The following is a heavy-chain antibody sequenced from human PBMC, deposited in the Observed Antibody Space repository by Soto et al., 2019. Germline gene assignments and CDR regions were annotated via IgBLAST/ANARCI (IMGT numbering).Heavy chain of an antibody. D-gene: IGHD5-18*01. CDR2: ISGSGGST. J-gene: IGHJ4*02. CDR1: GFTFSSCA. CDR3: AKDRGYSNGQKHDY. V-gene: IGHV3-23*01. Sequence: PGGSLRLSCAASGFTFSSCAMSWVRQAPGKGLEWVSAISGSGGSTYYADSVKGRFTISRDNSKNTLYLKMNSLRAEDTAVYYCAKDRGYSNGQKHDYWGQGTLVTAPQ.